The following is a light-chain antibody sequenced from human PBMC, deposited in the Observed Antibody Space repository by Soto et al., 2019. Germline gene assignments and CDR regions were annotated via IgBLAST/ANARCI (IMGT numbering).Light chain of an antibody. CDR2: GAS. CDR3: QQFNRSSRT. V-gene: IGKV3-20*01. CDR1: QSFINNY. J-gene: IGKJ1*01. Sequence: EIVLTQSPGTLSLSPGERATLSCRASQSFINNYLAWYQLKPGQAPRLLIDGASKTATGLPDSFSGSGSGTDFTLNISRVPPEDFVNYYRQQFNRSSRTFGQGTKVDIK.